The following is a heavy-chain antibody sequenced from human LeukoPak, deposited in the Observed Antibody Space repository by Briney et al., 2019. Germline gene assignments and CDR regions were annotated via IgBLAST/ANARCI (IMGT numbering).Heavy chain of an antibody. CDR3: ARGGIAARPYYYYYMDV. V-gene: IGHV4-34*01. J-gene: IGHJ6*03. D-gene: IGHD6-6*01. Sequence: PSETLSLTCAVYGGSFSGYYWSWIRQPPGKCLEWIGEINHSGSTNYNPSLKSRVTISVDTSKNQFSLKLSSVTAAETAVYYCARGGIAARPYYYYYMDVWGKGKTVTVSS. CDR2: INHSGST. CDR1: GGSFSGYY.